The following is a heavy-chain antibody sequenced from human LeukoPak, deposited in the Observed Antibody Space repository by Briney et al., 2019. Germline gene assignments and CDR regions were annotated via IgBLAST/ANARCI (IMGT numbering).Heavy chain of an antibody. Sequence: SETLSLTCTASNGSISSYYWSWIRQPPGKGLEWIGYISYSGSTNYNPSLKSRVTISADRSKDQFSLKLSSVTAADTAVYYCARVREWFDPWGQGTLVTVSS. CDR1: NGSISSYY. CDR3: ARVREWFDP. J-gene: IGHJ5*02. CDR2: ISYSGST. V-gene: IGHV4-59*01. D-gene: IGHD5-24*01.